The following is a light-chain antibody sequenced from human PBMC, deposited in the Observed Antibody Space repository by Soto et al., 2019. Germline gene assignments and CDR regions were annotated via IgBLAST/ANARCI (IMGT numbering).Light chain of an antibody. J-gene: IGKJ5*01. V-gene: IGKV3-11*01. CDR1: QSVSKY. CDR2: DAS. Sequence: EIVLTQSLSILSLSPGERAFFSFRASQSVSKYLAWYQQKPGQAPRLLIYDASNRAAGIPARFSGSGSGTDITLTISSLEPEDFAVYYCQQRGRWPITFGQGTRLEIK. CDR3: QQRGRWPIT.